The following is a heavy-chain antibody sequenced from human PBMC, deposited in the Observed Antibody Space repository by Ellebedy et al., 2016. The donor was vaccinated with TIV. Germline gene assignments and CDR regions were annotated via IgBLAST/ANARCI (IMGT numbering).Heavy chain of an antibody. CDR2: LIGSGGGI. J-gene: IGHJ4*02. CDR1: GFPFSRYA. V-gene: IGHV3-23*01. CDR3: AKDRTPGDGYWVFDQ. D-gene: IGHD5-18*01. Sequence: GESLKISCAASGFPFSRYAMSLVRQAPGKGLEWVSGLIGSGGGIYYADSVKGRFTISRDNSKSTVELPMNSLRAEDTAVYYCAKDRTPGDGYWVFDQWGQGTLVTVSS.